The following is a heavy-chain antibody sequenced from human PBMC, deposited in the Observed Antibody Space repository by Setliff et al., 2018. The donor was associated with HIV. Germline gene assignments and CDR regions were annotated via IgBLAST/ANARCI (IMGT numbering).Heavy chain of an antibody. V-gene: IGHV3-48*01. J-gene: IGHJ4*02. Sequence: GGSLRLSCAASGFTFSSYSMNWVRQAPGKGLEWVSYISSSSSTIYYADSVKGRFTISRDNAKNSLYLQMSSLRAEDTAVYYCARVGMGAARQIDYWGQGTLVTVSS. CDR3: ARVGMGAARQIDY. CDR1: GFTFSSYS. D-gene: IGHD6-6*01. CDR2: ISSSSSTI.